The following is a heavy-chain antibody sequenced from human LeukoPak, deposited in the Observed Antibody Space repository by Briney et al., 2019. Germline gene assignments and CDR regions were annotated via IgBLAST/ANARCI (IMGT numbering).Heavy chain of an antibody. CDR1: GFTFSSYA. V-gene: IGHV3-74*01. CDR3: ASAYYHYYFDY. J-gene: IGHJ4*02. Sequence: GGSLRLSCAASGFTFSSYAMSWVRQAPGKGLEWVSRINGDGSSTSYADSVKGRFTISRDNAKNTLYLQMNSLRSEDSAVYYCASAYYHYYFDYWGQGTLVTVSS. CDR2: INGDGSST. D-gene: IGHD3-16*01.